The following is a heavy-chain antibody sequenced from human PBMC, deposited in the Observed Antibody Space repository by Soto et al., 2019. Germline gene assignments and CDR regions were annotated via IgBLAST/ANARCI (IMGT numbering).Heavy chain of an antibody. J-gene: IGHJ6*02. V-gene: IGHV1-3*01. CDR2: INAGNGNT. D-gene: IGHD3-16*02. CDR3: ARDLSYDYVWGSYRSYYYYYGMDV. Sequence: ASVKVSCKASGYTFTSYAMHWVRQAPGQRLEWMGWINAGNGNTKYSQKFQGRVTITRDTSASTAYMELSSQRSEDTAVYYCARDLSYDYVWGSYRSYYYYYGMDVWGQGTTVTVSS. CDR1: GYTFTSYA.